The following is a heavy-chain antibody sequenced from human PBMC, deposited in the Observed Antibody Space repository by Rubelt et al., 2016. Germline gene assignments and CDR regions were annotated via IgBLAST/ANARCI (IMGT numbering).Heavy chain of an antibody. CDR1: GGSISSNS. Sequence: QLQLQESGPGLVKPSETLSLTCTVSGGSISSNSWSWLRQPPGKGLEWIGYIYFSGSTNYNPSLRSRVTISVDTSKNQFSLKLGSVTAADTAVYYCARDKVGATNSDYWGQGTLVTVSS. V-gene: IGHV4-59*12. D-gene: IGHD1-26*01. J-gene: IGHJ4*02. CDR3: ARDKVGATNSDY. CDR2: IYFSGST.